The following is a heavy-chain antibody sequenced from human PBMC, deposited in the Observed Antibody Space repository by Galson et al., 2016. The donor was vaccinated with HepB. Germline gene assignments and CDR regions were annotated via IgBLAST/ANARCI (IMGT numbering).Heavy chain of an antibody. CDR1: GGTLRTSA. Sequence: SVKVSCKASGGTLRTSALTWMRQAPGQGLEWMGAIVPLFGTSTYAQNFQGRLTITADESTSTGYMELSSLKSEDTAMYYCARDSLGYCRSSTCNNGFGTTFNILGQGAMVTVSS. CDR2: IVPLFGTS. V-gene: IGHV1-69*13. D-gene: IGHD2-2*02. J-gene: IGHJ3*02. CDR3: ARDSLGYCRSSTCNNGFGTTFNI.